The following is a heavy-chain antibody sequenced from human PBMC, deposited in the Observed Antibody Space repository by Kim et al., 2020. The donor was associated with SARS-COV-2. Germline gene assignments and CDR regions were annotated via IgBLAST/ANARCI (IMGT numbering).Heavy chain of an antibody. CDR3: ARRRDGYNANWYFDL. J-gene: IGHJ2*01. CDR1: GGSISSYY. CDR2: IYYSGST. V-gene: IGHV4-59*01. D-gene: IGHD5-12*01. Sequence: SETLSLTCTVSGGSISSYYWSWIRQPPGKGLEWIGYIYYSGSTNYNPSLKSRVTISVDTSKNQFSLKLSSVTAADTAVYYCARRRDGYNANWYFDLWGRG.